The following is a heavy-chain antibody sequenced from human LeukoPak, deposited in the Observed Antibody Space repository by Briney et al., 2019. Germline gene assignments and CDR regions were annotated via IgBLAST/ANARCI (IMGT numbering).Heavy chain of an antibody. J-gene: IGHJ4*02. D-gene: IGHD2-21*02. CDR2: ISSYNGKT. Sequence: ATVKVSCKASGYTFSNYGVTWVRQAPGQGLEWVGWISSYNGKTIYAENLQGRVTMTTDTSTNTAYIELRSLRSDDTAVFYCARDYGGIEVTGSPLDYWGQGTLVTVSS. CDR1: GYTFSNYG. V-gene: IGHV1-18*01. CDR3: ARDYGGIEVTGSPLDY.